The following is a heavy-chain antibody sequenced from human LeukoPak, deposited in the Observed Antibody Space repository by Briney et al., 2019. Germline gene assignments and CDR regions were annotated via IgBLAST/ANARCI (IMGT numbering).Heavy chain of an antibody. CDR2: ISSSSSYT. CDR3: AKSFLGYCSGGSCFDFDY. D-gene: IGHD2-15*01. CDR1: GFTFSSYS. V-gene: IGHV3-21*04. Sequence: GGSLRLSCAASGFTFSSYSMNWVRQAPGKGLEWVSSISSSSSYTYYADSVKGRFTISRDNSKNTLYLQMNSLRAEDTAIYYCAKSFLGYCSGGSCFDFDYWGQGTLVTVSS. J-gene: IGHJ4*02.